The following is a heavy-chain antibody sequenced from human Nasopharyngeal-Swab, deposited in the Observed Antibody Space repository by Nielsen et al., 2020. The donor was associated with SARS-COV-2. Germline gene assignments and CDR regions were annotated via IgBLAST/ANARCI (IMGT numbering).Heavy chain of an antibody. J-gene: IGHJ4*02. CDR1: GYTFTSYA. V-gene: IGHV7-4-1*02. CDR2: INTNTGNP. CDR3: ASYSSSPAVDY. Sequence: ASVKVSCKASGYTFTSYAMNWVRQAPGQGLEWMGWINTNTGNPTYAQGFTGRFVFSLDASVSTAYLQISSLKAEDTAVYYCASYSSSPAVDYWGQGTLVTVSS. D-gene: IGHD6-6*01.